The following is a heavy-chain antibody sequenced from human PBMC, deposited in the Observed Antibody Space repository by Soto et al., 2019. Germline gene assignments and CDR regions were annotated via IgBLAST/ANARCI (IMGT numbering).Heavy chain of an antibody. CDR1: GYTFTDHY. Sequence: QVQLVQSGAEVKEPGASMKVSCKASGYTFTDHYIHWVRQAPGQGLECMGWINPRSGDTKYAQRLQGRVTMTRDTSISTAYMGLSGLTSDDTAVYYCARDLSRQQFQWFYPWGRGTLVIVSS. V-gene: IGHV1-2*02. CDR2: INPRSGDT. D-gene: IGHD4-4*01. CDR3: ARDLSRQQFQWFYP. J-gene: IGHJ5*02.